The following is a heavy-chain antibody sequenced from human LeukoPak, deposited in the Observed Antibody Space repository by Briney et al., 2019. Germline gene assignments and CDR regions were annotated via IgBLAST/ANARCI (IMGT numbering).Heavy chain of an antibody. CDR2: INNDGSST. Sequence: GGSLRLSCAASGFTLSSSWMHWVRQAPGKGLVWVSRINNDGSSTTYADSVKGRFTISRDSAKNTLYLQMNSLRAEDTALYYCAXXEALRSLDVWGKGTTVTVXS. V-gene: IGHV3-74*01. D-gene: IGHD5-12*01. CDR3: AXXEALRSLDV. J-gene: IGHJ6*04. CDR1: GFTLSSSW.